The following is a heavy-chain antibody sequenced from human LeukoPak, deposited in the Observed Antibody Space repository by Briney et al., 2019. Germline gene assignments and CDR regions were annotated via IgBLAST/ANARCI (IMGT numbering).Heavy chain of an antibody. Sequence: ASVKVSRKASGYTFTGYYMHWVRQAPGQGLEWMGWINPNSGGTNYAQNFQGRVTMTGDTSISTAYMELSSLRSDDTAVYYCAFELVAGTRWFDPWGQGTLVSVSS. CDR3: AFELVAGTRWFDP. J-gene: IGHJ5*02. V-gene: IGHV1-2*02. D-gene: IGHD6-19*01. CDR2: INPNSGGT. CDR1: GYTFTGYY.